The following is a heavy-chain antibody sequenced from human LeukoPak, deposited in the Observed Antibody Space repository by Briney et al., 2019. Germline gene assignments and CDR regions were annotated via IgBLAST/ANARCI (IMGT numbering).Heavy chain of an antibody. CDR1: GASLSNYY. Sequence: SETLTLTCAVYGASLSNYYWAWIRQSPVKGLEWIGEIDHVGRSRYNPSLKSRLTISVDTSKNQFSLKLSSVTAADTAVYYCARVRGYSGYDPGSRYFDLWGRGTLVTVSS. CDR3: ARVRGYSGYDPGSRYFDL. V-gene: IGHV4-34*01. D-gene: IGHD5-12*01. CDR2: IDHVGRS. J-gene: IGHJ2*01.